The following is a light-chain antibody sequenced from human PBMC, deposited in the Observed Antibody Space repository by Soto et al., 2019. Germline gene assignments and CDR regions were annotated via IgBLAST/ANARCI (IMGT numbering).Light chain of an antibody. CDR3: QQYSVWPLT. CDR1: QSVYNN. J-gene: IGKJ4*01. Sequence: EIVMTQSPATLSVSPGERATLSCRASQSVYNNLAWYQQKPGQAPRLLIYGASTRATGIPARFSGSGSEAEFTLTISSLQSEDFAVYYCQQYSVWPLTFGGGTKVDIK. CDR2: GAS. V-gene: IGKV3-15*01.